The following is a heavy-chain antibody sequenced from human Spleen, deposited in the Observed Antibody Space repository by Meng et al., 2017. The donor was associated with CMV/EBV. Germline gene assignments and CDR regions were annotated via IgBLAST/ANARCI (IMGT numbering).Heavy chain of an antibody. CDR1: GFTFTDHY. CDR2: ISSSGYSI. Sequence: GESLKISCAASGFTFTDHYMTWIRQAPGKGLEWVLDISSSGYSINYADSVKGRFTISRDNAKNSLFLQMNSLRAEDTAVYYCARTTRGYSFGSFDYWGQGTLVTVSS. V-gene: IGHV3-11*04. CDR3: ARTTRGYSFGSFDY. D-gene: IGHD5-12*01. J-gene: IGHJ4*02.